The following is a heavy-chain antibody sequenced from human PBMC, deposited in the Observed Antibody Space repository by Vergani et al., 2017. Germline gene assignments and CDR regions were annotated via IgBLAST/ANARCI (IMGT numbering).Heavy chain of an antibody. CDR3: ARAYDFWLGYSYWFDP. D-gene: IGHD3-3*01. CDR2: ISPIFGKA. Sequence: QVQLVQSGAEVKKPGSSVKVSCKASGGTFSSYAISWVRQAPGQGLEWMGGISPIFGKANYAQKFQGRVTITADESTSTAYMELSSLRSDDTAVYYCARAYDFWLGYSYWFDPWGQGTLVTVSS. V-gene: IGHV1-69*01. CDR1: GGTFSSYA. J-gene: IGHJ5*02.